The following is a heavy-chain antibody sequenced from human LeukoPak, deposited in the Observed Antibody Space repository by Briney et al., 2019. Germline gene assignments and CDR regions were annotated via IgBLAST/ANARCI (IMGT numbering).Heavy chain of an antibody. Sequence: ASVKVSCKASGYTFTGYYMHWVRQAPGQGLEWMGRINPNSGSTNYAQKFQGRVTMTRDTSISTAYMELSRLRSDDTAVYYCARWVDTAMVSFSSDYWGQGTLVTVSS. CDR2: INPNSGST. J-gene: IGHJ4*02. V-gene: IGHV1-2*06. CDR3: ARWVDTAMVSFSSDY. D-gene: IGHD5-18*01. CDR1: GYTFTGYY.